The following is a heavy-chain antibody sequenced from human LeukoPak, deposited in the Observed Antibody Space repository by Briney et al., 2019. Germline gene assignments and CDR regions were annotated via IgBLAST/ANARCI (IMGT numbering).Heavy chain of an antibody. V-gene: IGHV4-28*01. J-gene: IGHJ3*02. CDR2: XXYSGST. D-gene: IGHD1-26*01. Sequence: SETLSLTCAVSGYSISSSNWWGWIRQPPGXXXXXXXXXXYSGSTYYNPSLKSRVTMSVDTSKNQFSLKLSSVTAVDTAVYYCARNVGDSGSYAVAFDIWGQGTMVTVSS. CDR3: ARNVGDSGSYAVAFDI. CDR1: GYSISSSNW.